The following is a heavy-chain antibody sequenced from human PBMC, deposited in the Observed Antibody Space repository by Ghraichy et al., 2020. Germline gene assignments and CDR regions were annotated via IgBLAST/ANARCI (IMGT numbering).Heavy chain of an antibody. CDR2: IKEDGSEV. CDR3: SRSSLWAYDI. Sequence: GGSPRLSCSASGFAFSNHWAVWVRQAPGKGLEWVASIKEDGSEVYYVGSVKGRFTISRDNAKNSLSLQMDSLRAEDTAVYYCSRSSLWAYDIWGQGTIVTVSS. J-gene: IGHJ3*02. V-gene: IGHV3-7*03. CDR1: GFAFSNHW.